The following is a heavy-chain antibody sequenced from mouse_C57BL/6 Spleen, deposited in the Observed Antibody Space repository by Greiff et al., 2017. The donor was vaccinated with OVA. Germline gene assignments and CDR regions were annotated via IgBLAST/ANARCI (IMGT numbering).Heavy chain of an antibody. D-gene: IGHD2-1*01. CDR2: IDPSDSYT. V-gene: IGHV1-59*01. CDR3: ASAYGKPHWDFDV. CDR1: GYTFTSYW. Sequence: QVQLQQPGAELVRPGTSVKLSCKASGYTFTSYWMHWVQQRPGQGLEWIGVIDPSDSYTNYNQKLKGKATLTVDTSSSTAYMLLSSLTSEDSAVYYCASAYGKPHWDFDVWGTGTTVTVSS. J-gene: IGHJ1*03.